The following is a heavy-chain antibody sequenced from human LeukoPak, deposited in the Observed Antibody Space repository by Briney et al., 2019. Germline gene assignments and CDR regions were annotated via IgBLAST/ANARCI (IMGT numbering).Heavy chain of an antibody. Sequence: GGSLRLSCAASGFTFSDYYMTWIRQAPGKGLEWVSYISNGSSTIYYADSVKGRFTISRDNAKNSLYLQMNSLRAEDTAVYYCAKVGPRGGTMILQYYFDYWGQGTLVTVSS. V-gene: IGHV3-11*01. J-gene: IGHJ4*02. CDR3: AKVGPRGGTMILQYYFDY. D-gene: IGHD3-22*01. CDR2: ISNGSSTI. CDR1: GFTFSDYY.